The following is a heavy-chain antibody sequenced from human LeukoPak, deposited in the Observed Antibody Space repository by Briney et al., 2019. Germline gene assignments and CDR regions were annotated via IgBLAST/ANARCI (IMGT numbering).Heavy chain of an antibody. J-gene: IGHJ4*02. V-gene: IGHV3-23*01. CDR1: GFTFSTFA. CDR2: IFPSGGKI. Sequence: GGSLRLSCAASGFTFSTFAMIWVRPPPGRGVAWVSRIFPSGGKIHYAASVRGRFTISRDNSKSTLSLQMNSLRAEDTAIYYCATYRQVLLPFESWGQGTLVTVSS. D-gene: IGHD2-8*02. CDR3: ATYRQVLLPFES.